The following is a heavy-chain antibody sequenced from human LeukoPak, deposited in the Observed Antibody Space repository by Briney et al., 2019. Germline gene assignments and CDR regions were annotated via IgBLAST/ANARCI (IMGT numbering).Heavy chain of an antibody. V-gene: IGHV4-61*05. J-gene: IGHJ6*03. D-gene: IGHD5-12*01. CDR3: ARWNWGYSGYEPPYYYYYMDV. Sequence: PSETLSLTCTVSGGSISSSTYYWAWIRQPPGKGLEWIGYIYYSGSTNYNPSLKSRVTISVDTSKNQFSLKLSSVTAADTAVYYCARWNWGYSGYEPPYYYYYMDVWGKGTTVTVSS. CDR2: IYYSGST. CDR1: GGSISSSTYY.